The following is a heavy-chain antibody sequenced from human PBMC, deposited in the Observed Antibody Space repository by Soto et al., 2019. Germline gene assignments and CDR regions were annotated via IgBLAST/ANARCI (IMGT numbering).Heavy chain of an antibody. CDR2: IYHSGST. V-gene: IGHV4-30-2*01. CDR1: GGSISSGGYS. J-gene: IGHJ4*02. D-gene: IGHD7-27*01. CDR3: VRVSGLTLDY. Sequence: SETLSLTCAVSGGSISSGGYSWSWIRQPPGKGLEWIGYIYHSGSTYYNPSLKSRVTISVDRSKNQFSLKPSSVTAADTAVYYCVRVSGLTLDYWGQGTLVTVSS.